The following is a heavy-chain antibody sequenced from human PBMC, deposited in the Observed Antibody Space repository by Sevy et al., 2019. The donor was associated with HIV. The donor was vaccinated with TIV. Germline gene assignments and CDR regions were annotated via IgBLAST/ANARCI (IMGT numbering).Heavy chain of an antibody. CDR3: AKELFGAAAAFYWYFDL. CDR2: ISDRGGST. J-gene: IGHJ2*01. CDR1: EFILSSYA. V-gene: IGHV3-23*01. Sequence: GGSLRLSCAASEFILSSYAMSWVRQAPGKGLEWVSAISDRGGSTYYADSVKGRFTISRDNSKNTLYLQMNSLRAEDTALYYCAKELFGAAAAFYWYFDLWGRGSLVTVSS. D-gene: IGHD6-13*01.